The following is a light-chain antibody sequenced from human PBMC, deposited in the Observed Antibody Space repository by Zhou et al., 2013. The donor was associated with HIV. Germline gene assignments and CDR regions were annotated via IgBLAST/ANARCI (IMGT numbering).Light chain of an antibody. J-gene: IGKJ2*01. CDR2: GTS. CDR3: QQYNNWPLYT. V-gene: IGKV3-20*01. CDR1: QSVSSSY. Sequence: EIVLTQSPGTLSLSPGERATLSCRASQSVSSSYLAWYQQKPGQAPRLLIYGTSNRATGIPDRFSGSGSGTDFTLTISRLEPEDFAVFYCQQYNNWPLYTFGQGTKLEIK.